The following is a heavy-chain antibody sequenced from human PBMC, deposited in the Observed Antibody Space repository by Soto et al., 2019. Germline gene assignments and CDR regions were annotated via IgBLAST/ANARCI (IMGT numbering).Heavy chain of an antibody. Sequence: XGSLRLSCAASGFTFSSYWMHWVRQAPGKGLVWVSRINSDGSSTSYADSVKGRFTISRDNAKNTLYLQMNSLRAEDTAVYYCARSSYYHDSSGSLGFDPWGQGTLVTVSS. D-gene: IGHD3-22*01. CDR3: ARSSYYHDSSGSLGFDP. V-gene: IGHV3-74*01. CDR2: INSDGSST. CDR1: GFTFSSYW. J-gene: IGHJ5*02.